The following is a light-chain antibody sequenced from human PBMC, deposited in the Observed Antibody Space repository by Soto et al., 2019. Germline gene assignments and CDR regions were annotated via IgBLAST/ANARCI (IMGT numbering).Light chain of an antibody. Sequence: DILLTQSPFTLSASLGDRVTITCRTSQTINNWLAWYQQKPGKAPKLLIHKTSILESGVPSRFSGNGSGTEFTLTISSLQPDDVATYYCQQYKTTFGPGTKVDIK. CDR2: KTS. J-gene: IGKJ3*01. CDR1: QTINNW. CDR3: QQYKTT. V-gene: IGKV1-5*03.